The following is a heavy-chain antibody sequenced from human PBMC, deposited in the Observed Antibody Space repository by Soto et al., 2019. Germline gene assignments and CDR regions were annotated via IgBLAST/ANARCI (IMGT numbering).Heavy chain of an antibody. CDR2: ISHDGSEK. J-gene: IGHJ6*02. Sequence: QVLLVESGGGVVRPGRSLRLSCGASGFSFSKYGMHWVRQAPGEGLEWLSLISHDGSEKWYAEYVKGRFTISRDNSKNTLYLQMNSLRGDDTAVYYCSTGYEVSPPVASGWYSNYFYGVDVWGRGTTVTVSS. CDR3: STGYEVSPPVASGWYSNYFYGVDV. D-gene: IGHD6-19*01. CDR1: GFSFSKYG. V-gene: IGHV3-30*03.